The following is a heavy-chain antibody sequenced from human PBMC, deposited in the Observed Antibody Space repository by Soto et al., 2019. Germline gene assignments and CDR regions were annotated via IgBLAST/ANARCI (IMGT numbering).Heavy chain of an antibody. CDR3: ARADYYGSSGYHLDY. Sequence: QVQVAQSGAEVKKPGASVKVSCKASGYTFTNFYIHWVRQAPGQGLEWMGIINPSGGSTTYAQKLLGRVTMTRHTSTSTVFMELSSLRSEATAVYYCARADYYGSSGYHLDYWGQGTLVTVSS. D-gene: IGHD3-22*01. J-gene: IGHJ4*02. CDR2: INPSGGST. CDR1: GYTFTNFY. V-gene: IGHV1-46*04.